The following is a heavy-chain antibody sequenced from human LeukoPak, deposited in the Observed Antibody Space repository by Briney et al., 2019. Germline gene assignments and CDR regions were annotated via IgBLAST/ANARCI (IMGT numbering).Heavy chain of an antibody. CDR2: IRYDGNNK. CDR1: GFTFSDYS. D-gene: IGHD5-24*01. J-gene: IGHJ3*02. V-gene: IGHV3-30*02. CDR3: ARDREMATRLHDAFDI. Sequence: GGSLRLSCAASGFTFSDYSMHWVRQAPGKGLNWVAFIRYDGNNKYYADSVKGRFTISRDNAKNSLYLQMNSLRAEDTAVYYCARDREMATRLHDAFDIWGQGTMVTVSS.